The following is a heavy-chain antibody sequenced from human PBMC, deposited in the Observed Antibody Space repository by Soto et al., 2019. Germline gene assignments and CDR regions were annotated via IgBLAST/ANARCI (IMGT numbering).Heavy chain of an antibody. CDR3: ARGVAAAGYNWFDP. CDR1: GYTFTSYD. V-gene: IGHV1-8*01. D-gene: IGHD6-13*01. CDR2: MNPNSGNT. Sequence: QVQLVQSGAEVKKPGASVKVSCKASGYTFTSYDINWVRQATGQGREWMGWMNPNSGNTGYAQKFQGRVTMTRNTSISTAYMELSSLRSEDTAVYYCARGVAAAGYNWFDPWGQGTLVTVSS. J-gene: IGHJ5*02.